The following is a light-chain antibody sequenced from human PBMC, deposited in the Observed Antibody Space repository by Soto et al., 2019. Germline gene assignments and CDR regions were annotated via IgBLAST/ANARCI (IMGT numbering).Light chain of an antibody. CDR3: SYYVALNQFSFV. CDR2: EVT. Sequence: QSALTQPPSASGSPGQSVTISCTGTSSDVGGYNYVSWYQQYPGRAPKLMIYEVTKRPSGVPDRVSGSKSGNTAVLTVSGLQAGDEGDYYWSYYVALNQFSFVFGGGTKRTLL. V-gene: IGLV2-8*01. J-gene: IGLJ3*02. CDR1: SSDVGGYNY.